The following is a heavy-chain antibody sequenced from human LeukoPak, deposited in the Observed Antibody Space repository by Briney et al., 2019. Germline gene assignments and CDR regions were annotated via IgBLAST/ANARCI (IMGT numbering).Heavy chain of an antibody. CDR1: GYTFTGYY. V-gene: IGHV1-2*02. CDR3: AREGSGYPY. D-gene: IGHD5-12*01. CDR2: INPNSGGT. J-gene: IGHJ4*02. Sequence: ASVKVSCKASGYTFTGYYMHWVRQAPGQGLEWMGWINPNSGGTNYAQKFQGRVTMTRDTSVSTAYMEVSRLTSDDTAVFYCAREGSGYPYWGQGTLVTVSS.